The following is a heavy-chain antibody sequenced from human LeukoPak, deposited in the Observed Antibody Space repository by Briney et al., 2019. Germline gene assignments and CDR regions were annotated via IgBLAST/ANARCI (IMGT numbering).Heavy chain of an antibody. V-gene: IGHV3-23*01. CDR1: GFTFSSYA. J-gene: IGHJ3*02. Sequence: GGSLRLSCAASGFTFSSYAMSWVRQAPGKGLEWVSAISGSGGSTYYADSVEGRFTISRDNSKNTLYLQMNSLRAEDTAVYYCAKKGQMGSVFDIWGQGTMVTVSS. CDR3: AKKGQMGSVFDI. CDR2: ISGSGGST. D-gene: IGHD1-26*01.